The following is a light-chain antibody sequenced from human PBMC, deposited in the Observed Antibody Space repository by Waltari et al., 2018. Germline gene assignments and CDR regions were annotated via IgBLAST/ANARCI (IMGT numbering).Light chain of an antibody. CDR2: GAS. V-gene: IGKV3-20*01. Sequence: DIVLTQSPATLSLSPGERATLSCRASQSVSASYLAWYQQKPGQAPRLLIYGASSRATGIPDRFSGSGSGTDCTLTISSPEPEDCAGYYCQHYGNSPPFTFGPGTKVDIK. J-gene: IGKJ3*01. CDR1: QSVSASY. CDR3: QHYGNSPPFT.